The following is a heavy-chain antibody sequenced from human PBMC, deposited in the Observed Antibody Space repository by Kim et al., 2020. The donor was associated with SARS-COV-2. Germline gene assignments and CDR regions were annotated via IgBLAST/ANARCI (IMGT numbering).Heavy chain of an antibody. CDR3: AKAYYGSGTPGGYYDY. CDR2: ISDRSRFT. CDR1: GFTFSNYG. J-gene: IGHJ4*02. Sequence: GGSLRLSCVASGFTFSNYGMSWVRQAPGKGLEWVSAISDRSRFTNYADSVKGRFTISRDNYKNTLYLQMNSLKVEDTAVYYCAKAYYGSGTPGGYYDYWGQGTLVTVSS. D-gene: IGHD3-10*01. V-gene: IGHV3-23*01.